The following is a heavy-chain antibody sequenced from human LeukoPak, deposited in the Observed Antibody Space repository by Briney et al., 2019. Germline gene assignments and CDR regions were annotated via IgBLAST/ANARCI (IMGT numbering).Heavy chain of an antibody. J-gene: IGHJ5*02. D-gene: IGHD4-11*01. CDR1: GGSISSGGYY. V-gene: IGHV4-31*03. CDR3: ARDYGYSNNWFDP. CDR2: IYYSGST. Sequence: TLSLTCTVSGGSISSGGYYWSWMRQHPGKGLEWIGYIYYSGSTYYNPSLKSRVTISVDTSKNQFSLKLSSVTAADTAVYYCARDYGYSNNWFDPWGQGTLVTVSS.